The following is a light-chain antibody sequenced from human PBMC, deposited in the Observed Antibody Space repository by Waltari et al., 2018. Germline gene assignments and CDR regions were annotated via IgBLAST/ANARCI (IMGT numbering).Light chain of an antibody. Sequence: SSELTQDPAVSVALGQTVRITCQGDSLRSYYARWYQQKPGQAPVLVIYGKNNRPSGIPDRFSGSSSGNTASLTITGAQAEDEADYYYNSRDSSGNHLVFGGGTKLTVL. CDR1: SLRSYY. J-gene: IGLJ3*02. CDR3: NSRDSSGNHLV. CDR2: GKN. V-gene: IGLV3-19*01.